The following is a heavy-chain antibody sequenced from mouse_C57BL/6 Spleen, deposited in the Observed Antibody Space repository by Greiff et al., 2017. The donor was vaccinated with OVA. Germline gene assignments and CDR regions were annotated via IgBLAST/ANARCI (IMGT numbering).Heavy chain of an antibody. CDR1: GFTFSDYG. V-gene: IGHV5-17*01. D-gene: IGHD1-1*01. CDR3: ARNYGSIYWYFDV. CDR2: ISSGSGTI. Sequence: EVQLVESGGGLVKPGGSLKLSCAASGFTFSDYGMHWVRQAPEQGLEWVAYISSGSGTIYYADTVKGRFTFSADKSKNTPFLQMTSLRSEDTAMYYCARNYGSIYWYFDVWGTGTTVTVSS. J-gene: IGHJ1*03.